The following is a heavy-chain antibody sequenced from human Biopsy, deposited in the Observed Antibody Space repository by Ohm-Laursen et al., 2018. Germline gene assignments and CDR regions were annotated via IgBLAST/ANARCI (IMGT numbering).Heavy chain of an antibody. J-gene: IGHJ3*01. CDR1: DDSIRNFY. CDR2: ASYSGYT. CDR3: ARLGNFWNAEDGLDL. Sequence: GTLSLTCTVSDDSIRNFYWTWIRQPPGQGLEWIGHASYSGYTNYNPSLKSRVTKPVDTSKNHFSLNLRSVTAADTAVYSCARLGNFWNAEDGLDLWGLGTMVTVSS. V-gene: IGHV4-59*08. D-gene: IGHD3-3*01.